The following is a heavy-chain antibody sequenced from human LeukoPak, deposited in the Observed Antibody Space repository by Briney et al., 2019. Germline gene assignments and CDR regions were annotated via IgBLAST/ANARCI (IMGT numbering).Heavy chain of an antibody. D-gene: IGHD6-19*01. CDR2: IKQDGSEK. CDR1: GFTFSSYW. Sequence: GGSLRLSCAASGFTFSSYWMSWVRQAPGKGLEWVANIKQDGSEKYYVDSVMGRFTTSRDNAKNSVYLQMNSLRAEDTAIYYCARGDTVMVTAVAGTGVDLDYWGQGTLVTVSS. J-gene: IGHJ4*02. CDR3: ARGDTVMVTAVAGTGVDLDY. V-gene: IGHV3-7*02.